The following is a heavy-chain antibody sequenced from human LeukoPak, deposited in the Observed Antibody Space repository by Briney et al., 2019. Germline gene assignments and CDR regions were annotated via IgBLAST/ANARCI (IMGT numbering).Heavy chain of an antibody. D-gene: IGHD5-18*01. J-gene: IGHJ6*02. CDR3: TTSDTAMVSYYYGMDV. Sequence: SGGSLRLSCAASGFTFSSYSMNWVRQAPGKGLEWVGRIKSKTDGGTTDYAAPVKGRFTISRDDSKNTLYLQMNSLKTEDTAVYYCTTSDTAMVSYYYGMDVWGQGTTVTVSS. V-gene: IGHV3-15*01. CDR2: IKSKTDGGTT. CDR1: GFTFSSYS.